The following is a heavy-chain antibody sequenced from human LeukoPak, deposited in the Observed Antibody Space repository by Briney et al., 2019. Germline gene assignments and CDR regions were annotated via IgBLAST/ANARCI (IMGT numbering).Heavy chain of an antibody. Sequence: GGSLRLSCAASGFTFSSYAMSWVRQAPGKGLEWVSAISGSGGSTYYADSVKGRFTISRDNSKNTLYLQMNSLRAEDTAVYYCAKAPILTGYLAYFDYWSQGTLVTVSS. CDR1: GFTFSSYA. CDR3: AKAPILTGYLAYFDY. J-gene: IGHJ4*02. V-gene: IGHV3-23*01. CDR2: ISGSGGST. D-gene: IGHD3-9*01.